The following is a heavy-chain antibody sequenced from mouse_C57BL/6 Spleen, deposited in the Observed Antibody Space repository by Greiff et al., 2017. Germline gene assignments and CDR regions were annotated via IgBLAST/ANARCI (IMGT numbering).Heavy chain of an antibody. Sequence: QVQLQQPGAELVKPGASVKMSCKASGYTFTSYWITWVKQRPGQGLEWIGDIYPGSGSTNYNEKFKSNATLTVDKSSSTAYMQLDSLTSESAAVDDCERGRCDYDSYYFDYWGQGTTLTVSS. D-gene: IGHD2-4*01. CDR1: GYTFTSYW. CDR3: ERGRCDYDSYYFDY. CDR2: IYPGSGST. J-gene: IGHJ2*01. V-gene: IGHV1-55*01.